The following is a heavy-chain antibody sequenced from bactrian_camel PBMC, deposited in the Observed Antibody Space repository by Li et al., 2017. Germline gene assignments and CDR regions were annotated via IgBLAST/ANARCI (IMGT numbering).Heavy chain of an antibody. J-gene: IGHJ4*01. CDR2: TGTDKI. CDR3: AAYDCNSGPASDENVY. Sequence: QLVESGGGSVQAGGSLRLSCVASGYTVDSNCVGWFRQAPEKEREGVAATGTDKIAYNDLVRGRFAFSQDNASNTVYLQMTSLRPEDTAMYYCAAYDCNSGPASDENVYWGQGTQVTVS. CDR1: GYTVDSNC. D-gene: IGHD3*01. V-gene: IGHV3S56*01.